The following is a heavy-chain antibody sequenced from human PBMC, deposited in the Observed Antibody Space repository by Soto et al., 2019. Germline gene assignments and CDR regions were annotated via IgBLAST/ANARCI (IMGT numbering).Heavy chain of an antibody. V-gene: IGHV3-30*18. CDR1: GFTFSSYG. CDR2: ISYDGSNK. Sequence: PGGSLRLSCAASGFTFSSYGMHWVRQAPGKGLEWVAVISYDGSNKYYADSVKGRFTISRDNSKNTLYLQMNSLRAEDTAVYYCAKDLGQQWLAAFDYWGQGT. J-gene: IGHJ4*02. CDR3: AKDLGQQWLAAFDY. D-gene: IGHD6-19*01.